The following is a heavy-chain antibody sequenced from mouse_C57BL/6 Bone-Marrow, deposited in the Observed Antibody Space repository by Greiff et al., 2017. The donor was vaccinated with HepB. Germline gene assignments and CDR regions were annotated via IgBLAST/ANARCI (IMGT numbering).Heavy chain of an antibody. CDR2: ISDGGSYT. CDR1: GFTFSSYA. D-gene: IGHD1-1*01. Sequence: EVMLVESGGGLVKPGGSLKLSCAASGFTFSSYAMSWVRQTPEKRLEWVATISDGGSYTYYPDNVKGRFTISRDNAKNNLYLQMSHLKSEDTAMYYGARDRPLWVYYGSSDWYYDVWGTGTTVTVSS. V-gene: IGHV5-4*01. J-gene: IGHJ1*03. CDR3: ARDRPLWVYYGSSDWYYDV.